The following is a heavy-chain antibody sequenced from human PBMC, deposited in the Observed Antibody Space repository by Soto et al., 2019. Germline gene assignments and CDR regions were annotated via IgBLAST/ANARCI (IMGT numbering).Heavy chain of an antibody. CDR1: XGSISXXXW. V-gene: IGHV4-4*02. Sequence: SETLSLTCXVSXGSISXXXWXXXXRQPPGKGLEWXXEXYHSGTTNYNPSLKSRVTISVDKSKNQFSLKLSSVTAADTAVYYCARGSSTSGDYYYYYGMDVWGQGTTVTVSS. J-gene: IGHJ6*02. D-gene: IGHD6-6*01. CDR2: XYHSGTT. CDR3: ARGSSTSGDYYYYYGMDV.